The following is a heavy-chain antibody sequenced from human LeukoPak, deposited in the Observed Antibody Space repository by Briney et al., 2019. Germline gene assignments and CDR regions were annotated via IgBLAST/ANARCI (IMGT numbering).Heavy chain of an antibody. D-gene: IGHD3-3*01. CDR2: IYTSGTT. V-gene: IGHV4-4*09. J-gene: IGHJ5*02. CDR1: GGSISSYC. Sequence: PSETLSLTCTVSGGSISSYCWTWVRQPPGKGLEWIGYIYTSGTTDHNPSLRSRLTISVDTSKNQLSLELRFLTAADTAVYYCATSYDAKTAPYDLWGQGTLVTVSS. CDR3: ATSYDAKTAPYDL.